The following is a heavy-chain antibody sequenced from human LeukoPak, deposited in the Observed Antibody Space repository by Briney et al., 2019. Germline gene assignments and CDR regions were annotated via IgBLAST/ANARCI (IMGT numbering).Heavy chain of an antibody. Sequence: GGSLRLSCAASGFTFSSYGMHWVRQAPGKGLEWVAVISYDGSNKYYADSVKGRFTISRDNSKKMVYLQMNSLRAEDTAVYYCAFNWIGLLSGYFDHWGQGTLVPVSS. D-gene: IGHD1-26*01. CDR2: ISYDGSNK. V-gene: IGHV3-30*03. CDR3: AFNWIGLLSGYFDH. J-gene: IGHJ4*02. CDR1: GFTFSSYG.